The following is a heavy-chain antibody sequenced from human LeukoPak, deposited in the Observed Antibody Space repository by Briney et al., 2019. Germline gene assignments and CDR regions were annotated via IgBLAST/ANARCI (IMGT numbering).Heavy chain of an antibody. V-gene: IGHV4-59*08. J-gene: IGHJ5*02. CDR1: GGSISSYY. CDR3: ASGGTVFRNWSDP. Sequence: PSETLSLTCTVSGGSISSYYWSWIRQPPGKGLEWIGYIYYSGSTNYNPSLKSRVTISVDTSKNQFSLKLSSVTAADTAVYYCASGGTVFRNWSDPWGQGTLVTVSS. CDR2: IYYSGST. D-gene: IGHD4-23*01.